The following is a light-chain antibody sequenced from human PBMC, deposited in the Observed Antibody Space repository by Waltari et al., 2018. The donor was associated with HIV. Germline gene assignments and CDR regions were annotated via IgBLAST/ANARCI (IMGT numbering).Light chain of an antibody. V-gene: IGKV1-39*01. J-gene: IGKJ1*01. CDR3: QESYGAPPWT. CDR2: ATS. Sequence: IQMTQSPSSLSASVGDSVTITCRASPTVLTYLNLYQMKPGKAPKLLIYATSNLEEGVPSRFSGSGFGTDFTLTISSLQPEDFATYFCQESYGAPPWTFGQGTTVDVK. CDR1: PTVLTY.